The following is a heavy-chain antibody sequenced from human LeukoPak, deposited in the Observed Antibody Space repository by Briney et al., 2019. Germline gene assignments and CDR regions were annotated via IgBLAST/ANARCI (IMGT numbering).Heavy chain of an antibody. J-gene: IGHJ3*02. V-gene: IGHV3-7*01. CDR3: AWDDHWAFNI. D-gene: IGHD1-1*01. CDR1: GFTFSSHW. Sequence: GGSLRLSCAVSGFTFSSHWMSWVRQAPGKGLEWVAKIKEDGSGKYYVDSVKGRFTISRDNAKNSLYLQMNSLRVEDTAVYYCAWDDHWAFNIWGQGTMVTASP. CDR2: IKEDGSGK.